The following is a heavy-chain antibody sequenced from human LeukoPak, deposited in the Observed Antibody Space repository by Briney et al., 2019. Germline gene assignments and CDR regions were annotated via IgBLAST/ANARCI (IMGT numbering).Heavy chain of an antibody. CDR3: ARHVPHSEDYFDY. J-gene: IGHJ4*02. V-gene: IGHV4-59*08. D-gene: IGHD3-3*02. CDR1: SGSISSDY. CDR2: IYYRGST. Sequence: SETLSLTCTVSSGSISSDYWSWIRQPPGKGLEWIGYIYYRGSTNYNPSLKSRVTISVDTSNNRFSLKLSSVTAADTAVYYCARHVPHSEDYFDYWGQGTLVTVSS.